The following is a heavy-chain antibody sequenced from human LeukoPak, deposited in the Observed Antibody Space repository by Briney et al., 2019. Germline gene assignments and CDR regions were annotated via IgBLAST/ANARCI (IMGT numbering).Heavy chain of an antibody. CDR1: GFTFSRNW. J-gene: IGHJ4*02. Sequence: GGSLRLSCAASGFTFSRNWMHWVRQAPGKGLVWVSRINSDGSITNYADSVKGRFTISIDNAKNTLYLQMSRLRAEDTAVYYCAKIDAYWGQGTLVTVSS. CDR2: INSDGSIT. V-gene: IGHV3-74*01. CDR3: AKIDAY.